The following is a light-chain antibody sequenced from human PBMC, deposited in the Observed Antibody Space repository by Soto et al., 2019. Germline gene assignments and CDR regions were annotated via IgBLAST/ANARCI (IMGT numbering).Light chain of an antibody. Sequence: DIQLTQSPSFLSASVGDRVTITCRASQDMSSYLAWYQQKPGKAPKLLIYAASTLQSGVPSRFSGSGSGTEFTLTISNLQPEDFASYYCQQLNSYPPYTFGQGTKLEIK. J-gene: IGKJ2*01. CDR3: QQLNSYPPYT. V-gene: IGKV1-9*01. CDR2: AAS. CDR1: QDMSSY.